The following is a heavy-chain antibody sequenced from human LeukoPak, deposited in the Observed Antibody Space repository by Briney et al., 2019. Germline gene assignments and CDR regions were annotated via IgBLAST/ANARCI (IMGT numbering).Heavy chain of an antibody. D-gene: IGHD1-1*01. CDR2: ISGRGGST. CDR1: GFTFSSYV. V-gene: IGHV3-23*01. CDR3: AKALQLAPGAFDI. Sequence: GGSLRLSCAASGFTFSSYVMSWVRQAPGKGLEWVSAISGRGGSTYYADSVKGRFTVSRDNSKNTLYLQMNSLRAEDTAVYYCAKALQLAPGAFDIWGQGTMVTVSS. J-gene: IGHJ3*02.